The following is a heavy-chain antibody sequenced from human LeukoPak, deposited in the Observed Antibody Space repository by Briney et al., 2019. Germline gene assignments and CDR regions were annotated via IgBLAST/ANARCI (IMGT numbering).Heavy chain of an antibody. CDR3: AIHPSDSSGYFSY. V-gene: IGHV7-4-1*02. CDR2: IDTKTGNS. Sequence: ASVKVSCKASGYTFSSCAINWVRQAPGQGLEYMGWIDTKTGNSTYAQGFTGRFVFSLDTSVSTAYLQISGLKAEDTAVYYCAIHPSDSSGYFSYWGQGALVTVSS. CDR1: GYTFSSCA. J-gene: IGHJ4*02. D-gene: IGHD3-22*01.